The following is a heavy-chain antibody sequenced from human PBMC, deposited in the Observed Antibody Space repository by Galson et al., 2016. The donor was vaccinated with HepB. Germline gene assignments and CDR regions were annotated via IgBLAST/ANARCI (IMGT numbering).Heavy chain of an antibody. J-gene: IGHJ6*02. CDR3: ARVRGGYSGYANHYYYGMDV. Sequence: CAISGDSVSSNSATWNWIRQSPSRGLEWLGRTYYRSKWYNDYALSVKSRITINPDTSKNQFSLQLNSVTPEDTAVYYCARVRGGYSGYANHYYYGMDVWGQGTTVTVSS. D-gene: IGHD5-12*01. V-gene: IGHV6-1*01. CDR2: TYYRSKWYN. CDR1: GDSVSSNSAT.